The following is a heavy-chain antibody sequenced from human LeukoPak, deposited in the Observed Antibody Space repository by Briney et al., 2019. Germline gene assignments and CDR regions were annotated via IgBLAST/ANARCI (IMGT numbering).Heavy chain of an antibody. CDR3: AREAPVGGHLFDY. D-gene: IGHD3-16*01. V-gene: IGHV3-48*02. J-gene: IGHJ4*02. Sequence: GGSLRLSCAASGFSFTSYSLNWVRQAPGKDLEWISYITSSGSRIYYADSVKGRFTISRDNAKNSLYLQMNSLRDEDTAVYYCAREAPVGGHLFDYWGQGTLVTVSS. CDR2: ITSSGSRI. CDR1: GFSFTSYS.